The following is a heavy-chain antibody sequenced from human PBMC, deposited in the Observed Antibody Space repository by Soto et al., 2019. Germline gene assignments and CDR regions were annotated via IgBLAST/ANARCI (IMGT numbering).Heavy chain of an antibody. D-gene: IGHD6-25*01. CDR2: ISNDGNRK. V-gene: IGHV3-30-3*01. Sequence: QVQLVESGGGVVQPGGSLRLSCVASGFTFSSQAMHWVRQAPGKGLDWVAVISNDGNRKYYADSLKGRFTISRDNYMENLYLQMNSLVVEDSAVYYCARDIYSHGSLGTPDIWGQGTMVTVSS. CDR3: ARDIYSHGSLGTPDI. J-gene: IGHJ3*02. CDR1: GFTFSSQA.